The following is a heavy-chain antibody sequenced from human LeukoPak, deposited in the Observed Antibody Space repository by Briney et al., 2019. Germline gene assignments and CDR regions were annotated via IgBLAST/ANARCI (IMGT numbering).Heavy chain of an antibody. CDR3: ARGYYYDSSGYTY. CDR2: ISSSSSYI. J-gene: IGHJ4*02. V-gene: IGHV3-21*01. CDR1: GFTFSSYS. D-gene: IGHD3-22*01. Sequence: TGGSLRLSCAASGFTFSSYSMNWVRQAPGKGLEWVSAISSSSSYIYYADSVKGRFTISRDNAKNSLYLQMNSLRAGDTAVYYCARGYYYDSSGYTYWGQGTLVTVSS.